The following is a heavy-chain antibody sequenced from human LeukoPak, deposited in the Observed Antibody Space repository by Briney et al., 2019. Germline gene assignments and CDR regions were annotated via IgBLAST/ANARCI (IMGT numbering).Heavy chain of an antibody. Sequence: SQTLSLTCAISGDSVSSNSVAWNWIRQPPSRGLEWLGRTYYRSKWYSDYAVSVKSRITINPDTSKNQFSLQLKSVTPEDTAVYYCARVVSREWFFDYWGQGTLVTVSS. CDR2: TYYRSKWYS. J-gene: IGHJ4*02. V-gene: IGHV6-1*01. CDR1: GDSVSSNSVA. CDR3: ARVVSREWFFDY. D-gene: IGHD3-3*01.